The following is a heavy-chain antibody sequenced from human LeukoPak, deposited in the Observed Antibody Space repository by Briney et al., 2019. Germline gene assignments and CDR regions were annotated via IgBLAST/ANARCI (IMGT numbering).Heavy chain of an antibody. Sequence: GGSLRLSCAASGFTFSTYFMHWVRQAPGKGLEWVAVIASDGSHTFYVESVKGRFTISRDNSKDTLYLQMNSLRAEDTAVYSCARERQDTIVHSGAFDIWGQGTMVTVSS. V-gene: IGHV3-30-3*01. CDR1: GFTFSTYF. D-gene: IGHD3-10*01. CDR2: IASDGSHT. CDR3: ARERQDTIVHSGAFDI. J-gene: IGHJ3*02.